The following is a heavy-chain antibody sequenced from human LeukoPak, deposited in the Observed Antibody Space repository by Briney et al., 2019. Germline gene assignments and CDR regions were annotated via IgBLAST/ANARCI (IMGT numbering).Heavy chain of an antibody. CDR1: GYTFTNRG. V-gene: IGHV1-18*01. J-gene: IGHJ3*02. Sequence: ASVKVSCKTSGYTFTNRGISWVRQAPGQGLEWMGWISPYNGNTKYAQRLQDRVTLTTDTSTSTAYMEVRSLRFDDTAVYFCARADSVEKGFGSWGQGTLVTVSS. CDR3: ARADSVEKGFGS. CDR2: ISPYNGNT.